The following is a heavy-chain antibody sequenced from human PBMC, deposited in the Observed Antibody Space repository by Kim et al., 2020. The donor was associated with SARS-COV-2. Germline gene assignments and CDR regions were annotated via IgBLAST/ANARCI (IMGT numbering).Heavy chain of an antibody. CDR1: GFTFSSYA. J-gene: IGHJ3*02. V-gene: IGHV3-23*01. CDR2: ISGSGGST. Sequence: GGSLRLSCAASGFTFSSYARSWVRQAPGKGLEWVSGISGSGGSTDYADAVKGRFRISSDKYKNKMNLQMKSLRAEDTDVDYWEKGLRGGGQATWAFDIWG. D-gene: IGHD3-16*01. CDR3: EKGLRGGGQATWAFDI.